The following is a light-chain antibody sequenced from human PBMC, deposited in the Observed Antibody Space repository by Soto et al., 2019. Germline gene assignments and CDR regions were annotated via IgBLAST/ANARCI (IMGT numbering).Light chain of an antibody. V-gene: IGKV1-5*01. CDR3: QQYNSYSSWT. J-gene: IGKJ1*01. Sequence: DIQMTQSPSTLSASVGDRVTITCRASQSLNSLLAWYQQKPGRAPKLLIYDASTLESGVPSRFSGSGSGTEFTLNISSLQTDDFATYYCQQYNSYSSWTFGQGTKVEIK. CDR1: QSLNSL. CDR2: DAS.